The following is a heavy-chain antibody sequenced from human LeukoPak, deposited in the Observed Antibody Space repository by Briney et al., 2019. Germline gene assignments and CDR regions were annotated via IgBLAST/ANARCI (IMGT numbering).Heavy chain of an antibody. V-gene: IGHV3-21*01. CDR2: ISSSSTYI. J-gene: IGHJ4*02. Sequence: GGSLRLSCAASGFTFSGYSMNWVRQAPGKGLEWVSSISSSSTYIYYADSVKGRFTISRDNAKNSLYLQMDSLRAEDTAVYYCARDYGGPHYFDYWGQGTLVTVSS. CDR1: GFTFSGYS. CDR3: ARDYGGPHYFDY. D-gene: IGHD2-15*01.